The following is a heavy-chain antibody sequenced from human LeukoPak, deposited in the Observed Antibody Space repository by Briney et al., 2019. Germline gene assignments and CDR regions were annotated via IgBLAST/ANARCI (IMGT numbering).Heavy chain of an antibody. D-gene: IGHD1-26*01. J-gene: IGHJ4*02. CDR2: ISGSGVMT. CDR1: GFTFSDYA. CDR3: AKDRSIGTYYPFDH. V-gene: IGHV3-23*01. Sequence: GGSLRLSCAASGFTFSDYAMTWVRQAPGKGLEWVATISGSGVMTYYADSVKGRFTVSGDHSKNTLYLQMSSLTAADTAVYYCAKDRSIGTYYPFDHWGQGTLVIVSS.